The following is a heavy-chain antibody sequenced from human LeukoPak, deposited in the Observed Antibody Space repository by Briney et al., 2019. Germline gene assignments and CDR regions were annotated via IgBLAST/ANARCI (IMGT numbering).Heavy chain of an antibody. CDR2: TSSDGSNK. J-gene: IGHJ4*02. V-gene: IGHV3-30*04. CDR1: GFTFSTYA. Sequence: GRSLRLSCAASGFTFSTYALHWVRQAPGRGLQWVAYTSSDGSNKYYGDSVQGRFTVSRDNSKKVLYLQMNSLGAEDTAVYYCARDRSSSWTNIFDYWGQGTLVTVSS. D-gene: IGHD6-13*01. CDR3: ARDRSSSWTNIFDY.